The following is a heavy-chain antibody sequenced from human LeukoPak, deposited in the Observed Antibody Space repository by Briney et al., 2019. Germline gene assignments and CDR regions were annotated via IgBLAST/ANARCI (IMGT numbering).Heavy chain of an antibody. V-gene: IGHV3-23*01. D-gene: IGHD4/OR15-4a*01. CDR3: AKARGATYGTYYFDY. Sequence: PGGSLRLSCAASGFTFSSYAMNWVRQAPRKGLEWVSISGSGGDTYYADSVKGRFTISRDNSRNTLYLQMNSLRAEDTAVYYCAKARGATYGTYYFDYWGQGTLVTVSS. CDR2: SGSGGDT. CDR1: GFTFSSYA. J-gene: IGHJ4*02.